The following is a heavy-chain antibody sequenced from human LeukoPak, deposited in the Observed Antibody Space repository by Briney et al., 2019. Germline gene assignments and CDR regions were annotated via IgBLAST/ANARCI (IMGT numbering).Heavy chain of an antibody. CDR3: ARGRRGSSSTLFDY. J-gene: IGHJ4*02. V-gene: IGHV4-59*01. Sequence: TSENLSLTCTVSGGPISSYYWSWIRQPPGKGLEWIGYIYYSGSTNYNPSLKSRVTISVDTSKNQFSLKLTSVTAADTAVYYCARGRRGSSSTLFDYWGQGTLVTVSS. CDR2: IYYSGST. D-gene: IGHD6-6*01. CDR1: GGPISSYY.